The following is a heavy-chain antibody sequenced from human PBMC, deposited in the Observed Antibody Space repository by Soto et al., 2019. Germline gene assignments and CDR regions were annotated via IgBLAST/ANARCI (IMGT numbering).Heavy chain of an antibody. Sequence: SLRLSCASSGFTFTRYSMNWVRQAPGKGLEWVSSISSTTNYIYYGDSMKGRFTISRDNAKNSLYLEMNSLRAEDTAVYYCARESEDLTSNFDYWGQGTLVTVSS. CDR2: ISSTTNYI. J-gene: IGHJ4*02. CDR1: GFTFTRYS. CDR3: ARESEDLTSNFDY. V-gene: IGHV3-21*06.